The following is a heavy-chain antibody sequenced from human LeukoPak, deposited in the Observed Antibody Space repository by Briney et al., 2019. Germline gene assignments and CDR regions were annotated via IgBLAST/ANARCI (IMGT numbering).Heavy chain of an antibody. V-gene: IGHV3-7*01. Sequence: GGSVRLSCPASGFTFSGYWMTWVRQAPGKGLEWVANLRPDGSDKYYADSVKGRFTISRDNAKNSLYLQMNGLRADDTAIYYCARDAYDVASESWGQGTLVTISS. CDR2: LRPDGSDK. D-gene: IGHD3-3*01. CDR1: GFTFSGYW. CDR3: ARDAYDVASES. J-gene: IGHJ5*02.